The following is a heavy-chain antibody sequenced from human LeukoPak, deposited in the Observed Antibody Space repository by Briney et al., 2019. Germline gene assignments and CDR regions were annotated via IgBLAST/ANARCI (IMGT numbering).Heavy chain of an antibody. CDR1: GFTLSSYA. CDR3: AKDYQMYYFDY. CDR2: ISGSGGST. J-gene: IGHJ4*02. V-gene: IGHV3-23*01. Sequence: GGSLRLSCAASGFTLSSYAMSWVRQAPGKGLEWVSAISGSGGSTYYADSVKGRFTISRDNPKNTLYLQMNSLRAEDTAVYYCAKDYQMYYFDYWGQGTLVTVSS. D-gene: IGHD3-16*02.